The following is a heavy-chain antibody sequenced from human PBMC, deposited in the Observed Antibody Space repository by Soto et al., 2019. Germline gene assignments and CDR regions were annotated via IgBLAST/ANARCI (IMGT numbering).Heavy chain of an antibody. Sequence: ASVKVSCKASGYTFTSYGISWVRQAPGQGLEWMGWISAYNGNTNYAQKLQGRVTMTTDTSTSTAYMELRSLRSDDTAVYYCARIPEGYDFWSGYSHRRYYYYYIDVWGKGTTVTVSS. CDR1: GYTFTSYG. V-gene: IGHV1-18*01. J-gene: IGHJ6*03. CDR2: ISAYNGNT. D-gene: IGHD3-3*01. CDR3: ARIPEGYDFWSGYSHRRYYYYYIDV.